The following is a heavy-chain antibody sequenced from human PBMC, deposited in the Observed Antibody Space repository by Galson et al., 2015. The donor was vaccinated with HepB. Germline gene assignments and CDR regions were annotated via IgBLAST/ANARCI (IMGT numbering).Heavy chain of an antibody. CDR1: GYTFTGYY. V-gene: IGHV1-2*04. CDR3: ARGPVIVVVPAANSWFDP. J-gene: IGHJ5*02. CDR2: INPNSGGT. Sequence: SVKVSCKASGYTFTGYYMHWVRQAPGQGLEWMGWINPNSGGTNYAQKFQGWVTMTRDTSISTAYMELSRLRSDDTDVYYCARGPVIVVVPAANSWFDPWGQGTLVTVSS. D-gene: IGHD2-2*01.